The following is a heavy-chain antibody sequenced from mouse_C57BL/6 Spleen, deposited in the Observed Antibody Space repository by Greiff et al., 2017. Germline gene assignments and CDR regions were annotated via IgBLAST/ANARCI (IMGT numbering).Heavy chain of an antibody. J-gene: IGHJ3*01. V-gene: IGHV1-9*01. CDR3: ARMEASWFAY. Sequence: QVQLKQSGAELMKPGASVKLSCKATGYTFTGYWIEWVKQRPGHGLEWIGEILPGSGSTNYNEKFKGKATFTADTSSNTDYMQLSSLTTEDYAIYYCARMEASWFAYWGQGTLVTVSA. CDR1: GYTFTGYW. CDR2: ILPGSGST.